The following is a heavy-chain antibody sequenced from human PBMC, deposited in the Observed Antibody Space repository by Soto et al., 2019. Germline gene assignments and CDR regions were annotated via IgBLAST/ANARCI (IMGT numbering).Heavy chain of an antibody. V-gene: IGHV5-51*01. CDR2: IYPGDSDI. CDR3: ARRSYYDSSGYFGMDV. CDR1: GFSFTNYW. J-gene: IGHJ6*02. D-gene: IGHD3-22*01. Sequence: GESLKISCKGSGFSFTNYWIGWVRQMPGKGLEWMGDIYPGDSDIRYSPSFRGQVTISADKSITTAYLQWSSLKASDTAMYYCARRSYYDSSGYFGMDVWGQGTTVTV.